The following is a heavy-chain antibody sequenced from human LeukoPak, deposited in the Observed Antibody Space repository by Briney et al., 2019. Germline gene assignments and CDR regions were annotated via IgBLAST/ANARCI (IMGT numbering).Heavy chain of an antibody. J-gene: IGHJ4*02. D-gene: IGHD2-15*01. CDR3: ARGDIYWDY. V-gene: IGHV1-2*02. Sequence: AAVKVTCKASGYTFTAYYVHWVRQAPGQGPEWMGWIHPNSGGTKYAQNFQGRVTMTRDTSITTAYMELGSLRSDDTAVCYCARGDIYWDYWGQGTQVTVSS. CDR1: GYTFTAYY. CDR2: IHPNSGGT.